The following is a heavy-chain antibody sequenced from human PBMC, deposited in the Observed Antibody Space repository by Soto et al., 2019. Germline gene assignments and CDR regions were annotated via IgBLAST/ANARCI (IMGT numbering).Heavy chain of an antibody. Sequence: QITLKESGPTLVKPTQTLTLTCTFSGFSLSASGVGVGWIRQPPGKALGWLALISWDDTQRYSPSLKSRLTITKDTSRNQVVLTMTIMYSVETATFYCARITTIFDFDHWGQGTPVTVSS. CDR3: ARITTIFDFDH. J-gene: IGHJ4*02. V-gene: IGHV2-5*02. CDR2: ISWDDTQ. D-gene: IGHD3-10*01. CDR1: GFSLSASGVG.